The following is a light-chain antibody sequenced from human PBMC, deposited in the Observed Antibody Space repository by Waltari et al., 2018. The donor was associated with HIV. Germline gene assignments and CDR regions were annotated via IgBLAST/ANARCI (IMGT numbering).Light chain of an antibody. CDR3: CSYVSNVI. CDR2: EVS. CDR1: SSDVAPYKL. V-gene: IGLV2-23*02. Sequence: QSALTQPASVSGSPGQSITISCTRTSSDVAPYKLVSWYQQHPGKAPKLMIYEVSKRPLGVSDRLSGSKSGDTASLTISGLQAEDEADYYCCSYVSNVIFGGGTKLTVL. J-gene: IGLJ2*01.